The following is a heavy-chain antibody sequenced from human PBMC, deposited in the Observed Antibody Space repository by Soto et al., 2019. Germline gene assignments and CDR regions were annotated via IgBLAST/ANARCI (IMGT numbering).Heavy chain of an antibody. Sequence: SETLSLTCTVSGGSISSYYWGWIRQPPGKGLEWIGSIYYSGSTYYNPSLKSRVTISVDTSKNQFSLKLSSVTAADTAVYYCARHSVAGDWFDPWGQGTLVTVSS. J-gene: IGHJ5*02. CDR1: GGSISSYY. CDR2: IYYSGST. CDR3: ARHSVAGDWFDP. V-gene: IGHV4-39*01. D-gene: IGHD6-19*01.